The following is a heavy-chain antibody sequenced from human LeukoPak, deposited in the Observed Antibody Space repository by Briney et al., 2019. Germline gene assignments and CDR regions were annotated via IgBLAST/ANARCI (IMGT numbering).Heavy chain of an antibody. CDR2: ISSTGSYI. CDR1: GFTFSSYS. D-gene: IGHD1-1*01. V-gene: IGHV3-21*01. Sequence: GGSLRLSCAASGFTFSSYSMNWVRQAPGKGLEWVSSISSTGSYIYYADSVKGRFTISRDNPGNVVYLQMDSLRAEDTAVYYCTRVAQSGPTGWFDPWGQGTLVTVSS. J-gene: IGHJ5*02. CDR3: TRVAQSGPTGWFDP.